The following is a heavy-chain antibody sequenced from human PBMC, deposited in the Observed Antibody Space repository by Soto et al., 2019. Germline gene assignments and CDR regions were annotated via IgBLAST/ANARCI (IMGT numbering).Heavy chain of an antibody. J-gene: IGHJ4*02. CDR1: GYTFNIYG. Sequence: QVQLVQSGGEVKRPGASVRVSCKASGYTFNIYGISWVRQAPGQGLEWMGWISAYNGHTDYAQKFQGRVTMTTDTSTKTISMELRGLRPDDTAVYYCARGRTWGARDFDYWGQGTLITVSS. CDR3: ARGRTWGARDFDY. D-gene: IGHD3-16*01. V-gene: IGHV1-18*01. CDR2: ISAYNGHT.